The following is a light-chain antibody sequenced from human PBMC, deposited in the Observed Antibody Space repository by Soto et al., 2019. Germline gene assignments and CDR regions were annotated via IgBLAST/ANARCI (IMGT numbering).Light chain of an antibody. V-gene: IGKV3-20*01. Sequence: EIVLTQSPGTLSLSPGESATLSCRASRSVSSSYLAWYQHTPGQAPRLLIYGTSNRATGIPDRFSGSGSGTDFTLTISRLEPEDFAVYYCQQYGSSPYTFGQGTNLEIK. CDR1: RSVSSSY. CDR3: QQYGSSPYT. CDR2: GTS. J-gene: IGKJ2*01.